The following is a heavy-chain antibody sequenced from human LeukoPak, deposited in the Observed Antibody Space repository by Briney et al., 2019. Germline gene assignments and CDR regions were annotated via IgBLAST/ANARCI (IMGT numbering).Heavy chain of an antibody. CDR1: GYNFTSYW. CDR2: IYPGDSDT. Sequence: GESLKISCKDSGYNFTSYWIAWVRQMPGKGLEWMGVIYPGDSDTRYIPSFQGQVTISADKSISTAYLQWSSLKASDTAMYYCARRGYYDSSEEPGDHWGQGTLVTVSS. V-gene: IGHV5-51*01. J-gene: IGHJ4*02. CDR3: ARRGYYDSSEEPGDH. D-gene: IGHD3-22*01.